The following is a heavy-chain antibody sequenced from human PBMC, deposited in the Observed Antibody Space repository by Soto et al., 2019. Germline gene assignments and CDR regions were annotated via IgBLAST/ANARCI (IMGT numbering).Heavy chain of an antibody. CDR1: GYTFTSYA. J-gene: IGHJ3*02. CDR2: INAGNGNT. CDR3: ARHPRGYYYDSSGYYWGNAFDI. V-gene: IGHV1-3*01. D-gene: IGHD3-22*01. Sequence: GASVKVSCKASGYTFTSYAMHWVRQAPGQRLEWMGWINAGNGNTKYSQKFQGRVTITRDTSASTAYMELSSLRSEDTAMYYCARHPRGYYYDSSGYYWGNAFDIWGQGTMVTVSS.